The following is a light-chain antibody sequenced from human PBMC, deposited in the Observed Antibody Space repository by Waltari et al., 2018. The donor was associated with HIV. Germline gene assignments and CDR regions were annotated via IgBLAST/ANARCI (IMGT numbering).Light chain of an antibody. CDR1: QLGDKS. V-gene: IGLV3-1*01. J-gene: IGLJ2*01. CDR3: QTWDSSHVV. Sequence: SYELTQPPSVSVSPGQTASITCSGYQLGDKSASWYQQTPGQSPVLVIYQDNNRPSGIPERFAGSNSGNTATLTISGTQAMDEADYYCQTWDSSHVVFGGGTKLTVL. CDR2: QDN.